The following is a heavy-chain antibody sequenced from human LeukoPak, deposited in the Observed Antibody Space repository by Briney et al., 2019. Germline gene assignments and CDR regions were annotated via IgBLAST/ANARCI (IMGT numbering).Heavy chain of an antibody. CDR3: ATVGHGSGSYYFDY. Sequence: GGSLRLSCAASGITFSNFAMSWVRQAPGKGLEWVSLIYSGGSTYYADSVKGRFTISRDNSKNTLYLQMNSLRAEDTAVYYCATVGHGSGSYYFDYWGQGTLVTVSS. CDR2: IYSGGST. V-gene: IGHV3-53*01. D-gene: IGHD3-10*01. CDR1: GITFSNFA. J-gene: IGHJ4*02.